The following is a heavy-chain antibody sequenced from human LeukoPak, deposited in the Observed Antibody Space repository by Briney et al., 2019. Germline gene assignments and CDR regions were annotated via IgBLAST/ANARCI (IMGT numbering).Heavy chain of an antibody. V-gene: IGHV3-66*03. CDR1: GFSVSSTW. CDR3: ARDKLAGATYFDP. D-gene: IGHD1-26*01. Sequence: GGSLRLSCEASGFSVSSTWMSWVRQAPGKGLEWVSIIYGRGTTSHADSVKGRFTVSRDNAKNILYLQMNSLRADDTAVYYCARDKLAGATYFDPWGQGTLVTVSS. CDR2: IYGRGTT. J-gene: IGHJ4*02.